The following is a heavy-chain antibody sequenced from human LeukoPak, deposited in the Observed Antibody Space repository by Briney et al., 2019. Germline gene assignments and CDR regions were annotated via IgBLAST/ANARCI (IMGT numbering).Heavy chain of an antibody. D-gene: IGHD2-2*01. V-gene: IGHV6-1*01. J-gene: IGHJ5*02. CDR1: GDSVSSNSVT. CDR3: ARRLTQYDCFDP. CDR2: TYYRSTWYN. Sequence: QTLSLTCAISGDSVSSNSVTWNWIRQSPSRGLEWLGRTYYRSTWYNDYAVSVRGRITVNPDTSKNQFSLHLNSVTSEDTAVYYCARRLTQYDCFDPWGQGILVTVSS.